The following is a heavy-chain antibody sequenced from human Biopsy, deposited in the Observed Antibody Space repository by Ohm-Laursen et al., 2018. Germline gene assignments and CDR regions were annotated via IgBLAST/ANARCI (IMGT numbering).Heavy chain of an antibody. CDR1: GGSMTGYE. CDR3: ARVEAGTYDALDI. Sequence: SDTLSLTCSVSGGSMTGYEWSCIRLAPGKGLEWIGYIYYSGGTKYNPSLASRVTFSVDMSKSQFSLKLYSVTAADTAVYYCARVEAGTYDALDIWGQGTLVAVSA. CDR2: IYYSGGT. V-gene: IGHV4-59*07. J-gene: IGHJ3*02. D-gene: IGHD1-26*01.